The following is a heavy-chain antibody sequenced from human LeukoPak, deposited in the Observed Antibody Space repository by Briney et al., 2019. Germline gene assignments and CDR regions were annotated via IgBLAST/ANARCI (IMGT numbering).Heavy chain of an antibody. CDR3: TRLTSSGDWFDP. D-gene: IGHD3-10*01. V-gene: IGHV3-73*01. Sequence: GGSLSLSCAASGFTFSGSAMHWVRQASRKGLEWVGRIRSKANSYATAYAASVKGRFTISRDDSKNTAYLQMNSLKTEDTAVYYCTRLTSSGDWFDPWGQGTLVTVSS. CDR2: IRSKANSYAT. J-gene: IGHJ5*02. CDR1: GFTFSGSA.